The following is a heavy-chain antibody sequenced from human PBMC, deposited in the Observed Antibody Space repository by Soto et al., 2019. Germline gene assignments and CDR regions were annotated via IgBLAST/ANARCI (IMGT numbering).Heavy chain of an antibody. V-gene: IGHV3-53*01. CDR3: ARDSRRRDGYDDAFDI. CDR1: GFTVSSNY. CDR2: IYSGGST. D-gene: IGHD5-12*01. Sequence: GGSLRLSCAASGFTVSSNYMSWVRQAPGKGLEWVSVIYSGGSTYYADSVKGRFTISRDNSKNTLYLQMNSLRAEDTAVYYCARDSRRRDGYDDAFDIWGQGTMVTVSS. J-gene: IGHJ3*02.